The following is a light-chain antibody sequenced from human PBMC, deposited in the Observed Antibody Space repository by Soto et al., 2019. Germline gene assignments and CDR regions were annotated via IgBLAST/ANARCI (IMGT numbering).Light chain of an antibody. Sequence: DIVMTQSPDSLAVSLGKRATINCKSSQSVLDRSNNKNYLIWYQQKPGQPPKPLIYWASTREFGVPDRFSGSRSGTHFTLDISSLQAEDGALYYCQQYYDFLQMFGQGAKRQIK. V-gene: IGKV4-1*01. J-gene: IGKJ1*01. CDR1: QSVLDRSNNKNY. CDR2: WAS. CDR3: QQYYDFLQM.